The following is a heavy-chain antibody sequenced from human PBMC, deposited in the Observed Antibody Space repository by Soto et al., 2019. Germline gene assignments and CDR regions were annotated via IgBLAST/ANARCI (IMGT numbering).Heavy chain of an antibody. V-gene: IGHV1-24*01. J-gene: IGHJ3*02. CDR3: ATLTTCSSTSCYDTGAFDI. CDR1: GYTLTELS. Sequence: ASVKVSCKVSGYTLTELSMHWVRQAPGKGLEWMGGFDPEDGETIYAQKFQGRVTMTEDTSTDTAYMELSSLRSEDTAVYYCATLTTCSSTSCYDTGAFDIWGQGTMVTVS. CDR2: FDPEDGET. D-gene: IGHD2-2*01.